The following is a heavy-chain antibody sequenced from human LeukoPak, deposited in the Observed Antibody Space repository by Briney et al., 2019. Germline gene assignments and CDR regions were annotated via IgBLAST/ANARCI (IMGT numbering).Heavy chain of an antibody. CDR1: GFTFSSYA. CDR3: TTRRGPIDY. V-gene: IGHV3-23*01. Sequence: GGSLRLSCAASGFTFSSYAMSWVRQAPGKGLEWVSASSGSGGSTYYADSVKGRFTISRDNSKNTLYLQMNSLKTEDTAVYYCTTRRGPIDYWGQGTLVTVSS. D-gene: IGHD1-14*01. J-gene: IGHJ4*02. CDR2: SSGSGGST.